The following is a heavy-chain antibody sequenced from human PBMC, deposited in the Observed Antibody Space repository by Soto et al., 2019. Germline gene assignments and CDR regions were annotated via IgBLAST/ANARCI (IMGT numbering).Heavy chain of an antibody. CDR1: GGSISSYY. J-gene: IGHJ3*02. D-gene: IGHD3-16*01. CDR3: ARDARRPMITFGGVVGAFDI. CDR2: IYYSGST. V-gene: IGHV4-59*01. Sequence: SETLSLTCTVSGGSISSYYWSWIRQPPGKGLEWIGYIYYSGSTNYNPSLKSRVTISVDTSKNQFSLKLSSVTAADTAVYYCARDARRPMITFGGVVGAFDIWGQGTMVTVSS.